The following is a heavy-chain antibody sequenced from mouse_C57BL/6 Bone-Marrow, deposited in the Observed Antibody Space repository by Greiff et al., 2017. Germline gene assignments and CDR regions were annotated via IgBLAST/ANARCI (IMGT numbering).Heavy chain of an antibody. D-gene: IGHD1-1*01. Sequence: EVQLVESGGGLVKPGGSLKLSCAASGFTFSSYAMSWVRQTPEKRLEWVATISDGGSYTYYPDNVKGRFTISRDNAKNNLYLQMSHLKSEDTAMYYCARDEGYYGSSSSYAMDYWGQGTSVTVSS. CDR1: GFTFSSYA. J-gene: IGHJ4*01. V-gene: IGHV5-4*01. CDR3: ARDEGYYGSSSSYAMDY. CDR2: ISDGGSYT.